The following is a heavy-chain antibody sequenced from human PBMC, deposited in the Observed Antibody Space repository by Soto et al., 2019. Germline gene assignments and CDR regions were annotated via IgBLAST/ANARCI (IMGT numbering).Heavy chain of an antibody. J-gene: IGHJ4*02. CDR2: ISFYNGHT. D-gene: IGHD6-19*01. CDR1: GDTVTKYG. Sequence: QVQLVQSGGEVKKPGASVKVSCKASGDTVTKYGISWVRQAPGQGLEWLGWISFYNGHTSYALKFQDRITFTTDTSTSTASMELRSLTSDDTAVYYCASATSIAVAGKETWGQGTLVTVSS. V-gene: IGHV1-18*01. CDR3: ASATSIAVAGKET.